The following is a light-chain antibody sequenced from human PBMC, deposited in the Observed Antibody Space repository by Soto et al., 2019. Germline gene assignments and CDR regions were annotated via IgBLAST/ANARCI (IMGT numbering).Light chain of an antibody. V-gene: IGLV1-40*01. J-gene: IGLJ1*01. CDR2: ANN. Sequence: QSALTQPPSVSGAPGQRVTISCTGTSSNIGAGYDVHWYQQLPGTAPKLFMYANNNRPSWVPDRFSGSKSGTSASLAITGLQAEDEADYYCQPYDSSLSGYVFGTGTKVTVL. CDR3: QPYDSSLSGYV. CDR1: SSNIGAGYD.